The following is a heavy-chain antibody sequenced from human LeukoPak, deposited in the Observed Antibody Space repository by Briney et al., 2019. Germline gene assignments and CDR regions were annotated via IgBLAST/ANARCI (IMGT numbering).Heavy chain of an antibody. CDR2: ISYDGSNK. CDR1: GFTFSNAW. J-gene: IGHJ3*02. CDR3: AGSWSPYDAFDI. V-gene: IGHV3-30*03. Sequence: SGGSLRLSCAASGFTFSNAWMSWVRQAPGKGLEWVAVISYDGSNKYYADSVKGRFTISRDNSKNTLYLQMNSLRAEDTAVYYCAGSWSPYDAFDIWGQGTMVTVSS. D-gene: IGHD6-13*01.